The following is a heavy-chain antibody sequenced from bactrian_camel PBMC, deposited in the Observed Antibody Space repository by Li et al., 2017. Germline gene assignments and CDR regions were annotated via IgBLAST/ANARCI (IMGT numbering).Heavy chain of an antibody. CDR2: IDGGAANT. V-gene: IGHV3S31*01. D-gene: IGHD5*01. J-gene: IGHJ4*01. CDR1: GFTFSNYA. Sequence: VQLVESGGGLVQPGGSLRLSCAASGFTFSNYAMTWVRQPPGKGLEWVSTIDGGAANTYYADSVKGRFTISRDNAKNTLYPQLSSLKTEDTANYFCVNGVVAVFAGDNYWGQGTQVTVS. CDR3: VNGVVAVFAGDNY.